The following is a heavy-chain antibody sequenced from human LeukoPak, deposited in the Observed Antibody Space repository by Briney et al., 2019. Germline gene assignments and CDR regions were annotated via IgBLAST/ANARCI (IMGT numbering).Heavy chain of an antibody. CDR3: AKDRYGSGSYYRLLDY. D-gene: IGHD3-10*01. CDR2: ISGSGGST. J-gene: IGHJ4*02. V-gene: IGHV3-23*01. Sequence: GGSLRLSCAASGFTFSSYAMSWVRQAPGKGLEWVSAISGSGGSTYYADSVKGRFTISRDNSKNTLYLQMNSLRAEDTAVYYCAKDRYGSGSYYRLLDYWGQGTLVTVSS. CDR1: GFTFSSYA.